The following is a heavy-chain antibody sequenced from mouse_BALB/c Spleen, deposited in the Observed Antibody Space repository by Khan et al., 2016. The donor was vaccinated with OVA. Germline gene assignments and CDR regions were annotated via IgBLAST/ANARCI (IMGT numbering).Heavy chain of an antibody. CDR2: ILPGSGNT. Sequence: QVQLQQSGAELMKPGASVKISCKATGYTFSSYWIEWVKQRPGHGLEWIGDILPGSGNTNYNEKFRGKATFTADTSSNTAYTQLSSLTAEDSAVYYGARGGYGGFAYWGQGTLVTVSA. CDR1: GYTFSSYW. CDR3: ARGGYGGFAY. V-gene: IGHV1-9*01. J-gene: IGHJ3*01. D-gene: IGHD2-2*01.